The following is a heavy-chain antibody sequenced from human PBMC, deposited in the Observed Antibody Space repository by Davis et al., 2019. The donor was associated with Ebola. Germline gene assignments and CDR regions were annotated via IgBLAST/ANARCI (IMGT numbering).Heavy chain of an antibody. CDR1: GFTFSSYA. Sequence: PGGSLRLSCAASGFTFSSYAMSWVRQAPGKGLEWVSAISGSGGSTYYADSVKGRFTISRDNSKNTLYLRMNSLRAEDTAVYYCAKYQIPEHQWLVPDAFDIWGQGTMVTVSS. CDR3: AKYQIPEHQWLVPDAFDI. D-gene: IGHD6-19*01. V-gene: IGHV3-23*01. CDR2: ISGSGGST. J-gene: IGHJ3*02.